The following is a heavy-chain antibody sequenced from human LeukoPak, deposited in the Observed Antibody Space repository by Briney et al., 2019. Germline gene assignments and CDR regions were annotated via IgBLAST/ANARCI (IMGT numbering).Heavy chain of an antibody. J-gene: IGHJ6*02. CDR3: ARAYGDYEYYYYGMDV. D-gene: IGHD4-17*01. CDR2: ISGSGGST. CDR1: GFTFSSYA. V-gene: IGHV3-23*01. Sequence: PGGSLRLSCAASGFTFSSYAMSWVRQAPGKGLEWVSAISGSGGSTYYADSVKGRFTISRDNSKNTLYLQMNSLRAEDTAVYYCARAYGDYEYYYYGMDVWGQGTTVTVSS.